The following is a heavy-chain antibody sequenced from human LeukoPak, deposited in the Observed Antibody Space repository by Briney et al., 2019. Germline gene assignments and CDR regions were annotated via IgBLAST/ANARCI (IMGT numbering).Heavy chain of an antibody. Sequence: PGGSLRLSCAASGFTVSSNYMSWVRQAPGKGLEWVSCISSSSSYIYYADSVKGRFTISRDNAKNSLYLQMNSLRAEDTAVYYCARGTQQLGDYWGQGTLVTVSS. CDR2: ISSSSSYI. CDR3: ARGTQQLGDY. V-gene: IGHV3-21*01. D-gene: IGHD6-13*01. CDR1: GFTVSSNY. J-gene: IGHJ4*02.